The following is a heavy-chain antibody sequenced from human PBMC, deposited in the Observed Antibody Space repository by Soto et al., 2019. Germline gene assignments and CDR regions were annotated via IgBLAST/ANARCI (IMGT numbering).Heavy chain of an antibody. CDR3: PKGPHANIGWPHYYDS. CDR2: ISPRGDNI. V-gene: IGHV3-48*02. CDR1: GFSLANFP. Sequence: GGSLRLSCVASGFSLANFPMNWVGQTPGKGLEWISYISPRGDNIYYTESVQGRFTISGDNARNSLYLQMNSLRDEGAALYYCPKGPHANIGWPHYYDSWDPGVPGTV. D-gene: IGHD6-19*01. J-gene: IGHJ5*01.